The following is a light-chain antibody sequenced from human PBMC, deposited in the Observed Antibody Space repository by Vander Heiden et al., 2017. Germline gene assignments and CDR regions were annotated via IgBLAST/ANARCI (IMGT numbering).Light chain of an antibody. Sequence: EIVLTQSPGTLSLSPGERATLSCRASQSVSSSYLAWYQQKPGQAPRLLIYGASSRANGIPDRFSGSGSGTDFTLTISRREPEDFAVYYVQQDGSSRTFGQGTKVEIK. CDR1: QSVSSSY. J-gene: IGKJ1*01. CDR2: GAS. CDR3: QQDGSSRT. V-gene: IGKV3-20*01.